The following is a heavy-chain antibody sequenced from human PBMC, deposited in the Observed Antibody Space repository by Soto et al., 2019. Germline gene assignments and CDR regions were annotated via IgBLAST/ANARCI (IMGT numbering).Heavy chain of an antibody. J-gene: IGHJ4*02. CDR2: MNPNTGNT. Sequence: VASVKVSCKAYGYTFIDFDINWVRQAAGQGLEWMGWMNPNTGNTAYAQKFQGRLTLTRDTSISAAYMDLSSLTSEDTAVYYCARAAAIFMSIDNWGQGTLVTVSS. CDR1: GYTFIDFD. V-gene: IGHV1-8*01. CDR3: ARAAAIFMSIDN. D-gene: IGHD2-2*02.